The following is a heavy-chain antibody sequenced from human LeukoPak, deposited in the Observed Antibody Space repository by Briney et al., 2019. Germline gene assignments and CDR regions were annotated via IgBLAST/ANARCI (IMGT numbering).Heavy chain of an antibody. J-gene: IGHJ4*02. D-gene: IGHD5-24*01. Sequence: PGRSLRLSCAASGFTFSSYGMHWVRQAPGKGLEWVAVISYDGSNKYYADSVKGRFTISRDNSKNTLYLQMNSLRAEDTAVYYCAKDRGWLQFDFDYWGQGTLVTVSS. V-gene: IGHV3-30*18. CDR3: AKDRGWLQFDFDY. CDR2: ISYDGSNK. CDR1: GFTFSSYG.